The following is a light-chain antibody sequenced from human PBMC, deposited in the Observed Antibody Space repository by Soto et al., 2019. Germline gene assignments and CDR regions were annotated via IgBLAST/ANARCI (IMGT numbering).Light chain of an antibody. V-gene: IGKV3-20*01. CDR3: QHFGSSPPVT. Sequence: DIVLTQAPDNLSLSPGENATLSCRVSQFTNGKYVAWYQQRHGLPPRLLVYGASKRAPGIPDRFRGSGSGSEFTLTISAVEPEDFAVYFRQHFGSSPPVTFGQGTRLDIK. CDR2: GAS. J-gene: IGKJ5*01. CDR1: QFTNGKY.